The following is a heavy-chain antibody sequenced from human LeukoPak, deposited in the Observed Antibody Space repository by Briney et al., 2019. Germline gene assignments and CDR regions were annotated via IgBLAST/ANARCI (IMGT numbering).Heavy chain of an antibody. CDR2: INHSGST. CDR1: GGSFSGYY. V-gene: IGHV4-34*01. Sequence: SETLSLTCAVYGGSFSGYYWSGIRQPPGKGLEWIGEINHSGSTNYNPSLKSRVTISVDTSKNQFSLKLSSVTAADTAVYYCARARPVKTRIVLVVYASFDYWGQGTLVTVSS. CDR3: ARARPVKTRIVLVVYASFDY. J-gene: IGHJ4*02. D-gene: IGHD2-8*02.